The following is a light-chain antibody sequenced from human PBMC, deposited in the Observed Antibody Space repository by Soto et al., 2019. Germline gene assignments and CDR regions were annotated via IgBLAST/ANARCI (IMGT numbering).Light chain of an antibody. CDR1: QSFNSRY. V-gene: IGKV3-20*01. Sequence: EIVLAQSPDTLSLSPGDRATLSCRASQSFNSRYLAWFQQRPGQAPRLLIYATSSRAADIPDRFSGSGSGTDFTLTINRLEPEDFAVYYCQQYGSAPWTFGQGTKVEIK. CDR3: QQYGSAPWT. CDR2: ATS. J-gene: IGKJ1*01.